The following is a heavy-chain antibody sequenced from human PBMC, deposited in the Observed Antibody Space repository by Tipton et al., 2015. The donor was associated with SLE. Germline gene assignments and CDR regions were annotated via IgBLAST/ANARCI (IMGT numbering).Heavy chain of an antibody. Sequence: TLSLTCTVSGGSISSHYWSWVRQPPGKTLEWIGYIYSGGSTNYNPSLKSRVSISVDTSKNQISLKLSSVTAADTAVYYCARPAVYGDSRGGFDIWGQGTMVTVSS. V-gene: IGHV4-59*11. CDR1: GGSISSHY. D-gene: IGHD4-17*01. J-gene: IGHJ3*02. CDR2: IYSGGST. CDR3: ARPAVYGDSRGGFDI.